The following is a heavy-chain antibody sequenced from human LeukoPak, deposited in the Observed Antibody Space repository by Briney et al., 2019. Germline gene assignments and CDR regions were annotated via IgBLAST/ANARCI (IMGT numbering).Heavy chain of an antibody. D-gene: IGHD2-2*01. J-gene: IGHJ3*02. Sequence: GASVKVSCKASGGTFSSYAISWVRQAPGQGLEWMGRIIPIFGTANYAQKFQGRVTITTDESTSTAYMELSSLRSEDTAVYYCARDGPSYCSSTSCYYAFDIWGQGTMVTVSS. CDR1: GGTFSSYA. CDR3: ARDGPSYCSSTSCYYAFDI. CDR2: IIPIFGTA. V-gene: IGHV1-69*05.